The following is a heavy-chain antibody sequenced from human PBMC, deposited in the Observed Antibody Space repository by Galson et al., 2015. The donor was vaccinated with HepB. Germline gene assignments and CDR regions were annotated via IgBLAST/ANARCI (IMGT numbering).Heavy chain of an antibody. Sequence: SVKVSCKASGYSFNNYAITWVRQAPGQGLQWMGWISGYNGRAMYAQEFQGRVTSTIDTSTTTASMEVNRLTSDDTAMYYCARDLAAETTDAFDVWGQGTMVTVSS. CDR3: ARDLAAETTDAFDV. J-gene: IGHJ3*01. V-gene: IGHV1-18*01. CDR2: ISGYNGRA. CDR1: GYSFNNYA. D-gene: IGHD6-13*01.